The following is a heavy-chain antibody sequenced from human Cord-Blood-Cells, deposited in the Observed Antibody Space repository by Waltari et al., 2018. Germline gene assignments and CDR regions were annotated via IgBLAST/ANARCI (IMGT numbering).Heavy chain of an antibody. V-gene: IGHV4-31*03. Sequence: TCTVSGGSISSGGYYWSWIRQHPGKGLEWIGYIYYSGSTYYNPSLKSRVTISVDTSKNQFSLKLSSVTAADTAVYYCARAPMVQGVIITHYYYYGMDVWGQGTTVTVSS. D-gene: IGHD3-10*01. CDR2: IYYSGST. CDR1: GGSISSGGYY. J-gene: IGHJ6*02. CDR3: ARAPMVQGVIITHYYYYGMDV.